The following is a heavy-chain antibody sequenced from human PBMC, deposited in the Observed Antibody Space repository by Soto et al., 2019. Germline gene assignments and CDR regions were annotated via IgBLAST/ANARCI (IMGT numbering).Heavy chain of an antibody. V-gene: IGHV3-74*01. Sequence: GGSLRLSCAASGFTFSSYWMHWVRQAPGKGLVWVSRINSDGSSTTYADSVKGRFTISRDNAKNTLYLQMNSLRAEDTAVYYCARGFLGPGLGYWGQGTLVTVSS. J-gene: IGHJ4*02. CDR1: GFTFSSYW. D-gene: IGHD1-26*01. CDR2: INSDGSST. CDR3: ARGFLGPGLGY.